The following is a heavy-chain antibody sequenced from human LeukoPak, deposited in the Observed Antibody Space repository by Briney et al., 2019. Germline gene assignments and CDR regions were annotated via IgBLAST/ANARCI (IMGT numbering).Heavy chain of an antibody. V-gene: IGHV3-30*04. J-gene: IGHJ4*02. D-gene: IGHD3-9*01. CDR1: GFSFSSYA. CDR2: ISYDGSNK. CDR3: ARDVRYFDWRIPTD. Sequence: GGSLRLSCAASGFSFSSYAMHWVRQAPGKGLEWVAVISYDGSNKYYADSVKGRFTISRDNSKNTLYLQMNSLRAEDTAVYYCARDVRYFDWRIPTDWGQGTLVTVSS.